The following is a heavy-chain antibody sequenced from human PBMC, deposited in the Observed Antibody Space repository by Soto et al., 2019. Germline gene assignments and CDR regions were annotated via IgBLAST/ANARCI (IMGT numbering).Heavy chain of an antibody. D-gene: IGHD3-3*01. CDR1: GYTFTSYG. CDR3: ERDYDFWSPKSWFDP. J-gene: IGHJ5*02. CDR2: ISAYNGNT. Sequence: ASVKVSCKASGYTFTSYGISWVRQAPGQGLEWMGWISAYNGNTNYAQKLQGRVTMTTDTSTSTAYMELRSLRSDDTAVYYCERDYDFWSPKSWFDPWGRGSLVTAPQ. V-gene: IGHV1-18*04.